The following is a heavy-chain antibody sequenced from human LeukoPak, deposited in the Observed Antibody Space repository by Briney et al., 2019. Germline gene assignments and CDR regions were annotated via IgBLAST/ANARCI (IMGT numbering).Heavy chain of an antibody. J-gene: IGHJ6*04. CDR2: ISWDGGST. CDR3: AKDIGSPYSYGCEANYYYYGMDV. D-gene: IGHD5-18*01. CDR1: GFTFDDYA. Sequence: GGSLRLSCAASGFTFDDYAMHWVRQAPGKGLEWVSLISWDGGSTYYADSVKGRFTISRDNSKNSLYLQMNSLRAEDTALYYCAKDIGSPYSYGCEANYYYYGMDVWGKGTTVTVSS. V-gene: IGHV3-43D*04.